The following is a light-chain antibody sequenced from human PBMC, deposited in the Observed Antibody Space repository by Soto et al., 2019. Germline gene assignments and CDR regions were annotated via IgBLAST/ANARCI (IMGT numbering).Light chain of an antibody. CDR2: GAS. CDR3: QQFSDSPPERT. J-gene: IGKJ1*01. CDR1: QSVDSR. Sequence: ETVMTQSPAVLSVSPGERATLSCRASQSVDSRLAWYQQKPGQAPRLLIYGASTRATGIPARFSGSGSGTDFTLTISSLQSEDSAIYYCQQFSDSPPERTFGQGTKVEVK. V-gene: IGKV3-15*01.